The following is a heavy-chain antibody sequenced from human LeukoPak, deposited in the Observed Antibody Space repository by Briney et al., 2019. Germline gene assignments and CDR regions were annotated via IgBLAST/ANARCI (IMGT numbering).Heavy chain of an antibody. V-gene: IGHV1-24*01. CDR3: GTGGAMVRGVIVREYYLDY. CDR2: FDPEDGET. J-gene: IGHJ4*02. CDR1: GYTLTELS. Sequence: ASVKVSCKVSGYTLTELSMHWVRQAPGKGLEWMGGFDPEDGETIYAQEFQGRVTMTEDTSTDTAYMELSSLRSEDTAVYYCGTGGAMVRGVIVREYYLDYWGQGTLVTVSP. D-gene: IGHD3-10*01.